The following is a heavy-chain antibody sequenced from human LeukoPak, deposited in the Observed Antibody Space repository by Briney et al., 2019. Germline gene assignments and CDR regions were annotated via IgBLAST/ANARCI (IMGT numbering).Heavy chain of an antibody. V-gene: IGHV3-21*01. CDR1: GFTFPSDY. CDR2: LRFSGHYA. CDR3: TRVSYADGGYFDY. Sequence: PGGSLRLSCASSGFTFPSDYMNWARHAPGKGLDWVSCLRFSGHYAHRIDSLKRRFTIYRDNVKDALYLQMNSLRAENTAVYYCTRVSYADGGYFDYWGRGTLVTV. D-gene: IGHD3-16*01. J-gene: IGHJ4*02.